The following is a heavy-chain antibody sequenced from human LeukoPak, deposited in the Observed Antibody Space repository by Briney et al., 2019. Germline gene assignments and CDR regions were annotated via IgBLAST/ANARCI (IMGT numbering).Heavy chain of an antibody. Sequence: GASVKVSCKASGGTFSSYAISWVRQAPGQGLEWMGGIIPIFGTANYAQKFQGRVTITTDESTSTAYMELSSLRSEDTAVYYCATSYSSGYGYYFDYWGQGTLVTVSS. J-gene: IGHJ4*02. V-gene: IGHV1-69*05. D-gene: IGHD3-22*01. CDR3: ATSYSSGYGYYFDY. CDR2: IIPIFGTA. CDR1: GGTFSSYA.